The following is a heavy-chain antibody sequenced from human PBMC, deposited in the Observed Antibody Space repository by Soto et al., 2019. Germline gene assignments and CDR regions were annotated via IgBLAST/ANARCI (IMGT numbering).Heavy chain of an antibody. D-gene: IGHD1-26*01. Sequence: QVQLVESGGGVVQPGRSLRLSCAASGFTFSSYGMHWVRQAPGKGLEWVAVISYDGSNKYYADSVKGRFTISRDNSKNTLYLQMNSLRAEDTAVYYGAKDCGGATTFDYWGQGTLVTVSS. V-gene: IGHV3-30*18. CDR1: GFTFSSYG. J-gene: IGHJ4*02. CDR3: AKDCGGATTFDY. CDR2: ISYDGSNK.